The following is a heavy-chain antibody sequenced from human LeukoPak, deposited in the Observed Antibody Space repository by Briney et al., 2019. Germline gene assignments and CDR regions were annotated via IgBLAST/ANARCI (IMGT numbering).Heavy chain of an antibody. CDR1: GFTFSDYY. Sequence: GGSLRLSCAASGFTFSDYYMSWIRQAPGKGLEWVAVISYDGSNKYYADSVKGRFTISRDNSKNTLYLQMNSLRAEDTAVYYCARDLGSPSAFDIWGQGTMVTVSS. CDR3: ARDLGSPSAFDI. V-gene: IGHV3-30-3*01. D-gene: IGHD7-27*01. J-gene: IGHJ3*02. CDR2: ISYDGSNK.